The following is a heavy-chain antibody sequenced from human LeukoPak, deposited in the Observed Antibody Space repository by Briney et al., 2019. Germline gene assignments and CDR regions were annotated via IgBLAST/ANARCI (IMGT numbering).Heavy chain of an antibody. Sequence: SETLSLTCTVSGYSINSGYYWVWIRQPPGKGLEWIGSIYRTGSTNYNPPLKSRVTISLDTSKNQFSLKLSSVTAADTAVYYCARGSGLPCSGYSSGWCAFDIWGQGTMVTVSS. D-gene: IGHD6-19*01. CDR3: ARGSGLPCSGYSSGWCAFDI. CDR1: GYSINSGYY. CDR2: IYRTGST. J-gene: IGHJ3*02. V-gene: IGHV4-38-2*02.